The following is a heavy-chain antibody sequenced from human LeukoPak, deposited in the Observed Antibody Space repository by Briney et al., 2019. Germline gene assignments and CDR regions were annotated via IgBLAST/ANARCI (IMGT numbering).Heavy chain of an antibody. CDR3: ASAPYCTNGVCSPGYFDY. J-gene: IGHJ4*02. CDR2: INHSGRS. V-gene: IGHV4-34*01. Sequence: PSETLSLTCAVYGGSFSYYYWVWVRQPPGKGLEWIGEINHSGRSNYNPSLKSRVTISVDTSKNQFSLHLSSVTAADTAVYYCASAPYCTNGVCSPGYFDYWGQGTLVTVSS. D-gene: IGHD2-8*01. CDR1: GGSFSYYY.